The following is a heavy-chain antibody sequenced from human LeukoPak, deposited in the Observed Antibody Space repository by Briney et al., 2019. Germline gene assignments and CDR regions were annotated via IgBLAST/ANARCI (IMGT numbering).Heavy chain of an antibody. Sequence: GGSLRLSCAATGFTFSSYAMSWVRQAPGKGLEWVSSISDSGSSTYYADSVKGRFTISRDNSKNTLYLQMNSLRAEDTAVYYCARAGVGLVATTKNPWAAFDYWGQGTLVTVSS. J-gene: IGHJ4*02. V-gene: IGHV3-23*01. D-gene: IGHD5-24*01. CDR3: ARAGVGLVATTKNPWAAFDY. CDR1: GFTFSSYA. CDR2: ISDSGSST.